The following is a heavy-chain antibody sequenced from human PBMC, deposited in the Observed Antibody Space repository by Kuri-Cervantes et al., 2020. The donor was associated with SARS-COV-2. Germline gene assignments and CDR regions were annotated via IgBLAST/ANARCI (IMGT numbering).Heavy chain of an antibody. D-gene: IGHD3-3*01. CDR2: ISYDGSNK. V-gene: IGHV3-30*03. CDR1: GFTFSSYS. J-gene: IGHJ3*02. Sequence: GGSLRLSCAASGFTFSSYSMNWVRQAPGKGLEWVAVISYDGSNKYYADSVKGRFTISRDNSKNTLYLQMNSLRAEDTAVYYCASEYNDFWSGYSNAFDIWGQGTMVTVSS. CDR3: ASEYNDFWSGYSNAFDI.